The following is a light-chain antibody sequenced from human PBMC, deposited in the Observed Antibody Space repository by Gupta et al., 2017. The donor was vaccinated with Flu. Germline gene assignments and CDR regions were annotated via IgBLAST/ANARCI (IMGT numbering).Light chain of an antibody. J-gene: IGKJ4*01. CDR1: QSVSSSY. V-gene: IGKV3-20*01. CDR3: QQYSGSPPIT. Sequence: TLSVSAGERASLTCRGSQSVSSSYFAWYQQKPGQAPRLLIFGASSRATGIPDRFSGSGSGTDFTLTISRLEPEDSAVYYCQQYSGSPPITFGGGTKVEIK. CDR2: GAS.